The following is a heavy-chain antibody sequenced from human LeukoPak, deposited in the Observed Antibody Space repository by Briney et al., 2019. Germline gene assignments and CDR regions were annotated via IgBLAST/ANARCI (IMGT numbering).Heavy chain of an antibody. V-gene: IGHV3-7*01. CDR2: IKQDGSEK. J-gene: IGHJ3*02. CDR1: GFTFSSYW. Sequence: GGSLRLSCAASGFTFSSYWMSWVRQAPGKGLEWVANIKQDGSEKYYVDSVKGRFTISRDNAKNSLYLQMNSLRAEDTAVYYCARDGGIVGATTLDAFDIWGQGTMVTVSS. CDR3: ARDGGIVGATTLDAFDI. D-gene: IGHD1-26*01.